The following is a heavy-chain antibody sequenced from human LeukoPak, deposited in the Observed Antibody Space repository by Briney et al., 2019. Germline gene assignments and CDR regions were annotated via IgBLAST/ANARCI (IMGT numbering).Heavy chain of an antibody. CDR1: GYSFTSYW. J-gene: IGHJ4*02. V-gene: IGHV5-51*01. Sequence: GESLKISCKGSGYSFTSYWIGWVRQMPGKGLGWMGTIYFGDSDTRYSPSFQGQVTISADKSIGTAYLQWSSLKASDTAIYYCARLYYYDSSGYSMYCFDYWGQGTLVTVSS. CDR2: IYFGDSDT. D-gene: IGHD3-22*01. CDR3: ARLYYYDSSGYSMYCFDY.